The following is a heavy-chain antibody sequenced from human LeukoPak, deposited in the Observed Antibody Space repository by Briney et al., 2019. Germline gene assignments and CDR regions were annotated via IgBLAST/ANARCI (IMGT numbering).Heavy chain of an antibody. CDR2: ISGSGGST. CDR1: GFTFSSYA. Sequence: GESLRLSCAASGFTFSSYAMSWVRQAPGKGLEWVSAISGSGGSTYYADSVKGRFTISRDNSKNTLYLQMNSLRAEDTAVYYCAKDLDYYDSSGSVYWGQGTLVTVSS. D-gene: IGHD3-22*01. J-gene: IGHJ4*02. V-gene: IGHV3-23*01. CDR3: AKDLDYYDSSGSVY.